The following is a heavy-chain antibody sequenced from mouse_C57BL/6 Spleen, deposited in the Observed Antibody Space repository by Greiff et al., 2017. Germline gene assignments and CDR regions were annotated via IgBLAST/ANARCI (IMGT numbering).Heavy chain of an antibody. CDR1: GYTFTSYW. V-gene: IGHV1-69*01. Sequence: VQLQQPGAELVMPGASVKLSCKASGYTFTSYWMHWVKQRPGQGLVWIGEIDPSDSYTNYNHKFKGKSKLTVDKSSSTAYVQLSSLTSEDSAVYYCARRGTGFDYWGQGTTLTVSS. D-gene: IGHD3-3*01. CDR3: ARRGTGFDY. J-gene: IGHJ2*01. CDR2: IDPSDSYT.